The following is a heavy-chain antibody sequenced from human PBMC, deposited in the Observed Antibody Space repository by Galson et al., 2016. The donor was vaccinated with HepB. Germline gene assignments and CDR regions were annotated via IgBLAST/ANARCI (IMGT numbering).Heavy chain of an antibody. D-gene: IGHD5-18*01. CDR2: IYYSGST. V-gene: IGHV4-39*01. CDR3: TRRFRYTYGPPYGTDV. CDR1: GGSISSSSYY. Sequence: SETLSLTCTVSGGSISSSSYYWGWIRQPPGKGLEWIGSIYYSGSTYYNPSLQSRVTISVDTSKNQFSLKMSSVTAADTAVYYCTRRFRYTYGPPYGTDVWGQGTTVTVSS. J-gene: IGHJ6*02.